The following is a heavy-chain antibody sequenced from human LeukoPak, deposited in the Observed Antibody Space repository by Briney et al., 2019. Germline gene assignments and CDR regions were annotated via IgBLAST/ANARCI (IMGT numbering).Heavy chain of an antibody. Sequence: GGSLRLSCAASGFSFSSYGMSWVRQAPGKGLEWVSGISGSGASTYYADSVKGRFTISRDNSKNTLHLQMNSLRAEDTAVYYCAKDRSRYDSSAYDFGYWGQGTLVTVSS. V-gene: IGHV3-23*01. J-gene: IGHJ4*02. D-gene: IGHD3-22*01. CDR3: AKDRSRYDSSAYDFGY. CDR2: ISGSGAST. CDR1: GFSFSSYG.